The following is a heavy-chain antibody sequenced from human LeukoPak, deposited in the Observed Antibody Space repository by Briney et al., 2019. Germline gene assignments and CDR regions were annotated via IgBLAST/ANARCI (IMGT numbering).Heavy chain of an antibody. CDR2: IHSDGSST. CDR3: ASSITYGGFDI. CDR1: GFTFRNYW. D-gene: IGHD4-23*01. Sequence: GGSLRLSCAASGFTFRNYWMHGVRQGPGKGLVWVSRIHSDGSSTNYADSVKGRFTISRDNAKNTLYLQMNSLRAEDTAVYYCASSITYGGFDIWGQGTMVTVSS. J-gene: IGHJ3*02. V-gene: IGHV3-74*01.